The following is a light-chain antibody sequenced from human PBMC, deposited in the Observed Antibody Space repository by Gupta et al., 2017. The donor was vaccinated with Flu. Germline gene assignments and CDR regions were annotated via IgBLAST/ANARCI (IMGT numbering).Light chain of an antibody. CDR3: QQYGSSPRT. V-gene: IGKV3-20*01. Sequence: EFVLKQSPGILSLSPGERATLSCRVSQSVSSSYLAWYQQKPGQAPRLLIYGASSRATGIPDRFSGSGSGTDFTLTISRLEPEDFAVYYCQQYGSSPRTFGQGTKVEIK. J-gene: IGKJ1*01. CDR1: QSVSSSY. CDR2: GAS.